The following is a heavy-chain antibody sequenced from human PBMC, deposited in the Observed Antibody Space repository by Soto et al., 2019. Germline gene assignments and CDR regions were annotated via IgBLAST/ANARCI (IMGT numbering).Heavy chain of an antibody. V-gene: IGHV4-34*01. Sequence: QVQLQQWGAGLLKPSETLSLTCAVYGGSFSGYYLSWIRQPPGKGLEWIGEINHSGSTNYNPSLKSRVTISVDTSKNQFSLKLSSVTAADTAVYYCANSIAVAGTYDYWGQGTLVTVSS. CDR1: GGSFSGYY. CDR3: ANSIAVAGTYDY. J-gene: IGHJ4*02. D-gene: IGHD6-19*01. CDR2: INHSGST.